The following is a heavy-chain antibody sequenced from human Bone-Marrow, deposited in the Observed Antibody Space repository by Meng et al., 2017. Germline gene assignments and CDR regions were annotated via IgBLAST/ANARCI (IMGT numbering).Heavy chain of an antibody. CDR3: ARGPTTMAHDFDY. CDR1: GGSFSDYY. V-gene: IGHV4-34*01. CDR2: INHSGST. Sequence: QVQLQQVGAGPFKPSETLSLTCVVSGGSFSDYYWSWIRQPPGKGLEWIGEINHSGSTNYNPSLESRATISVDTSQNNLSLKLSSVTAADSAVYYCARGPTTMAHDFDYWGQGTLVTVSS. J-gene: IGHJ4*02. D-gene: IGHD4-11*01.